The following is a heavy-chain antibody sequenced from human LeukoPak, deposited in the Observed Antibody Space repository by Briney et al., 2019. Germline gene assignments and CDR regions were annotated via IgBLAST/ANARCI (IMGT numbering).Heavy chain of an antibody. CDR2: IYYSGST. Sequence: KTSETLSLTCTVSGGSISSSSYYWGWIRQPPGKGLEWIGTIYYSGSTYYNPSLKSRVTISVDTSKNQFSLKLSSVTAADTAVYYCARHLTTYYYDSSGSYPWGQGTLGTLSS. CDR3: ARHLTTYYYDSSGSYP. D-gene: IGHD3-22*01. V-gene: IGHV4-39*01. J-gene: IGHJ4*02. CDR1: GGSISSSSYY.